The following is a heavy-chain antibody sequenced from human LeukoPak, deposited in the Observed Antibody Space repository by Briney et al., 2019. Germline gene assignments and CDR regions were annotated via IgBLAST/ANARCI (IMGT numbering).Heavy chain of an antibody. CDR3: ARDATRGGDFDY. CDR2: ISYSSTI. V-gene: IGHV3-48*01. J-gene: IGHJ4*02. Sequence: GGSLRLSCAASGFTFSSYSMNWVRQAPGKGLEWVSYISYSSTIYYADSVKGRFTISRDNAKNSLYLQMDSLRAEDTAVYYCARDATRGGDFDYWGQGTLVTVSS. CDR1: GFTFSSYS. D-gene: IGHD3-16*01.